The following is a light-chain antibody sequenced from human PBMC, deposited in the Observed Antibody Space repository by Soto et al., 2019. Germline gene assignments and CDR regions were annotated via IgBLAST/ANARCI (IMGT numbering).Light chain of an antibody. Sequence: DIQMTQSPSTLSASVGDRVTITCRASQSISSWLAWFQQKPGKAPKLLMYDASSLESGVPSRFSGSGSGTEFTLTISSLQPDDFATYYCQQYCTYLWTFGQGTRVEIK. CDR2: DAS. CDR3: QQYCTYLWT. CDR1: QSISSW. J-gene: IGKJ1*01. V-gene: IGKV1-5*01.